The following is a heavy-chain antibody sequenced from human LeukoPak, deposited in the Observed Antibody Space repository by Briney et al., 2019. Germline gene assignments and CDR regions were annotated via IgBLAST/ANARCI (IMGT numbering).Heavy chain of an antibody. D-gene: IGHD4-17*01. V-gene: IGHV4-34*01. Sequence: SETLSLTCAVYGGSVSGDYWSWIRQPPPKGLELNGVSNHSSSTNYNPSLKSRVLISVATSKNKFYLQLSSVTAADPAVYYCATSEFPVTPTTPKVDYWGQGTMVTVSS. J-gene: IGHJ4*02. CDR3: ATSEFPVTPTTPKVDY. CDR2: SNHSSST. CDR1: GGSVSGDY.